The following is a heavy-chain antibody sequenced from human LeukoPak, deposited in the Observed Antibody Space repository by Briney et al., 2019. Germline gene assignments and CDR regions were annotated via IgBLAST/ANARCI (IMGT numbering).Heavy chain of an antibody. D-gene: IGHD4-17*01. CDR3: ARRTVTTKDFDY. Sequence: SDTLSLTCAVSGGSISSGGYSWSWIRQPPGKGLGWIGYIYYSGSTYYNPSLKSRVTISVDTSKNQFSLKLSSVTAADTAMYYCARRTVTTKDFDYWGQGTLVTVS. V-gene: IGHV4-31*11. CDR2: IYYSGST. CDR1: GGSISSGGYS. J-gene: IGHJ4*02.